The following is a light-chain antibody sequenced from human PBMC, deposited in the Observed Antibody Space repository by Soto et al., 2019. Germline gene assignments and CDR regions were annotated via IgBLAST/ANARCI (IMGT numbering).Light chain of an antibody. V-gene: IGKV1-5*01. CDR2: DAS. Sequence: DIQMAQSPSTLSASVGDRVTINCRASQNIDSWLAWYQHKPGKAAKVLIYDASSLETGVPSRFSGSGSGTEFTLTISSLRPDDFATYYCQQYNTYPLTFGQGTKVEIK. J-gene: IGKJ1*01. CDR3: QQYNTYPLT. CDR1: QNIDSW.